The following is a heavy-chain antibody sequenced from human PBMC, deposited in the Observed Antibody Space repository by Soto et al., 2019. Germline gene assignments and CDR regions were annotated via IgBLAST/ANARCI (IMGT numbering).Heavy chain of an antibody. CDR3: ARSTYYDFWSGYYYYYMDV. CDR1: GYTFTSYD. D-gene: IGHD3-3*01. V-gene: IGHV1-8*01. J-gene: IGHJ6*03. CDR2: MNPNSGNT. Sequence: ASVKVSCKASGYTFTSYDINWVRQATGQGLEWMGWMNPNSGNTGYAQKFQGRVTMTRNTSISTAYMELSSLRSEDTAVYYCARSTYYDFWSGYYYYYMDVWGKGTTVTVSS.